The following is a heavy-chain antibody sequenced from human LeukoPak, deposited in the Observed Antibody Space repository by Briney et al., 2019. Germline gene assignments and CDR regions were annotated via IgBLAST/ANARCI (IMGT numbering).Heavy chain of an antibody. V-gene: IGHV3-15*01. CDR2: IKSKTDGETT. CDR3: TTKIDY. J-gene: IGHJ4*02. Sequence: PGGSLRLSCAASGFTFSNAWMSWARQAPGKGLEWVGRIKSKTDGETTDYAAPVKGRFTISRDDSKNTLYLQMNTLKTEDTAVYYCTTKIDYWGQGTLVTVSS. CDR1: GFTFSNAW.